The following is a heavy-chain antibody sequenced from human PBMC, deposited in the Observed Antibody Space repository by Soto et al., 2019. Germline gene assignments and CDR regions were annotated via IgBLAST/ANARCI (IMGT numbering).Heavy chain of an antibody. CDR2: IYYSGST. D-gene: IGHD2-2*01. CDR1: GGSISSYY. V-gene: IGHV4-59*08. CDR3: AIHEHLGYCSSTSCYEVDWFDP. J-gene: IGHJ5*02. Sequence: SETLSLTCTVSGGSISSYYWSWIRQPPGKGLEWIGYIYYSGSTNYNPSLKSRVTISVDTSKNQFSLKLSSVTAADTAVYYCAIHEHLGYCSSTSCYEVDWFDPWGQGTLVTVSS.